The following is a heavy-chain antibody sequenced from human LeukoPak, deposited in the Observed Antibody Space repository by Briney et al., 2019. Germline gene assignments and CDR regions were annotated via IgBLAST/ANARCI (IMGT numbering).Heavy chain of an antibody. Sequence: PSETLSLTCAVYGGSFSGYYWSWIRQPPGKGLEWIGEINRGGSTNYNPSLKSRVTISVDTSKNQFSLKLSSVTAADTAVYYCAREAARGVSPWGQGTLVTVSS. J-gene: IGHJ5*02. D-gene: IGHD6-6*01. CDR2: INRGGST. V-gene: IGHV4-34*01. CDR3: AREAARGVSP. CDR1: GGSFSGYY.